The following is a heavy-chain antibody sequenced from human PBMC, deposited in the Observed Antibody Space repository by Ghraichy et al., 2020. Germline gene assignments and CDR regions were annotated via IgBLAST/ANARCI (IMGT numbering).Heavy chain of an antibody. CDR1: GFTFSSYA. Sequence: GGSLRLSCAASGFTFSSYAMSWVRQAPGKGLEWVSAISGSGGSTYYADSVKGRFTISRDNSKNTLYLQMNSLRAEDTAVYYCAKSATSGSYWGYYYYYGMDVWGQGTTVTVSS. CDR3: AKSATSGSYWGYYYYYGMDV. J-gene: IGHJ6*02. D-gene: IGHD1-26*01. CDR2: ISGSGGST. V-gene: IGHV3-23*01.